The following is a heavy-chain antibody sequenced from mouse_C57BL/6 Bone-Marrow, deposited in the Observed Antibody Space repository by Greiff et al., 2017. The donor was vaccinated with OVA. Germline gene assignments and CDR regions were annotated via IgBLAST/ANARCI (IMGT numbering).Heavy chain of an antibody. CDR2: IDPSDSYT. CDR1: GYTFTSYW. Sequence: LQESGAELVKPGASVKLSCKASGYTFTSYWMQWVKQRPGQGLEWIGEIDPSDSYTNYNQKFKGKATLTVDTSSSTAYMQLSSLTSEDSAVYYCAGSPYFDYWGQGTTLTVSS. V-gene: IGHV1-50*01. CDR3: AGSPYFDY. J-gene: IGHJ2*01.